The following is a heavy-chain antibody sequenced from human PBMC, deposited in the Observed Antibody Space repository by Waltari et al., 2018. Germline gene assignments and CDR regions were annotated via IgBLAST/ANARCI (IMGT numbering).Heavy chain of an antibody. D-gene: IGHD6-19*01. CDR3: AREYSSYDFDY. CDR1: GLTFRTYR. Sequence: EVQLVESGGGRVKPGGSRRPSGEASGLTFRTYRMNWARQAPGKGLEWVSSISSSSSYLYYADSVNGRFTISRDNAKNSLYLQMNSLSAEDTAVYYCAREYSSYDFDYWGQGTLVTVSS. J-gene: IGHJ4*02. V-gene: IGHV3-21*01. CDR2: ISSSSSYL.